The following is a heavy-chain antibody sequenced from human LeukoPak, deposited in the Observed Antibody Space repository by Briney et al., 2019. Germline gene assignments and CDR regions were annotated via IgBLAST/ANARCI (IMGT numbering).Heavy chain of an antibody. CDR1: GFTVSSNY. V-gene: IGHV3-74*01. Sequence: GGSLRLSCAASGFTVSSNYMSWVRQAPGKGLVWVSRINTDGSHTSYADSVKGRFTISRDNAKNTLYLQMNSLRAEDAAVYFCTRDSYISNVYYGMDVWGQGATVTVSS. J-gene: IGHJ6*02. CDR2: INTDGSHT. D-gene: IGHD1-26*01. CDR3: TRDSYISNVYYGMDV.